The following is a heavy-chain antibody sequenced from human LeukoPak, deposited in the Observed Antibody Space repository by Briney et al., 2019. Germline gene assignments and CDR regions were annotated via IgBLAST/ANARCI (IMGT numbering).Heavy chain of an antibody. Sequence: GGSLRLSCVTSGFTFSSYGMHWVRQVPGKGLEWVAVISYDAKSNYHVDSVKGRFTISRDNSKNTLYLQMSSLRAEDTAVYYCAKASSGWSWYYYYYMDVWGKGTTVTISS. CDR3: AKASSGWSWYYYYYMDV. V-gene: IGHV3-30*18. D-gene: IGHD6-19*01. J-gene: IGHJ6*03. CDR2: ISYDAKSN. CDR1: GFTFSSYG.